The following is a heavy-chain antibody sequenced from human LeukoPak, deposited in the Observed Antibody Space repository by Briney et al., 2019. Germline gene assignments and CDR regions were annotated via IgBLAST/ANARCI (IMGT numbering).Heavy chain of an antibody. D-gene: IGHD5-18*01. J-gene: IGHJ4*02. Sequence: GGSLRLSCAASGFTFSSHSMNWVRQAPGKGLEWVSSISSSSSYIYYADSVKGRFTISRDNAKNSLYLQMNSLRAEDTAVYYCAREGGYSYGWYFDYWGQGTLVTVSS. CDR3: AREGGYSYGWYFDY. CDR2: ISSSSSYI. CDR1: GFTFSSHS. V-gene: IGHV3-21*01.